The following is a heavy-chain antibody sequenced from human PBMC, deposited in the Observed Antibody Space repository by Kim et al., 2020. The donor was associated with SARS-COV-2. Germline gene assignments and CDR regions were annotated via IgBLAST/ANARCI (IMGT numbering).Heavy chain of an antibody. J-gene: IGHJ4*02. D-gene: IGHD6-19*01. CDR3: ARNNQAVAGHYFDY. V-gene: IGHV1-69*01. Sequence: QKFQGRVTITADESTSTAYMELSSLRSDDTAVYYCARNNQAVAGHYFDYWGQGTLVTVSS.